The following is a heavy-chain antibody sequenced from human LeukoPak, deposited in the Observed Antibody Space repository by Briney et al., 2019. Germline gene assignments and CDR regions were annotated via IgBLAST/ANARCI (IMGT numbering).Heavy chain of an antibody. Sequence: GSLRLSCAASGFTFSSYEMNWIRQPPGKGLEWIGEIYHSGKTNYSPSLKSRVTISVDKSRNHFSLRLSSVTAADTAMYYCARLSMIGSGDYWGQGTLVTVSS. CDR3: ARLSMIGSGDY. D-gene: IGHD3-22*01. V-gene: IGHV4-34*01. J-gene: IGHJ4*02. CDR2: IYHSGKT. CDR1: GFTFSSYE.